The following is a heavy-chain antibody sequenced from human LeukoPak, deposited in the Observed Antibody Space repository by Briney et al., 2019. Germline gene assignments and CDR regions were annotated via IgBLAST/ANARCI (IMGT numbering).Heavy chain of an antibody. Sequence: SETLSLTCTVSGGSISSGDYYWSWIRQPPGKGLEWIEYIYYSGSTYYNPSLKSRVTISVDTSKNQFSLKLSSVTAADTAVYYCAREGYDSSGYIDYWGQGTLVTVSS. CDR3: AREGYDSSGYIDY. CDR2: IYYSGST. CDR1: GGSISSGDYY. V-gene: IGHV4-30-4*01. J-gene: IGHJ4*02. D-gene: IGHD3-22*01.